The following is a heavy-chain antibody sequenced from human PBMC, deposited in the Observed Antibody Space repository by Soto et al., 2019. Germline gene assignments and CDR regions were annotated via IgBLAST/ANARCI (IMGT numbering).Heavy chain of an antibody. CDR3: ANGGIRYFDWLSPYYFDY. CDR1: GFTFSSYA. V-gene: IGHV3-23*01. D-gene: IGHD3-9*01. J-gene: IGHJ4*02. CDR2: ISGSGGST. Sequence: GGSLRLSCAASGFTFSSYAMSWVRQAPGKGLEWVSAISGSGGSTYYADSVKGRFTISRDNSKNTLYLQMNSLRAEDTAVYHCANGGIRYFDWLSPYYFDYWGQGTLVTVSS.